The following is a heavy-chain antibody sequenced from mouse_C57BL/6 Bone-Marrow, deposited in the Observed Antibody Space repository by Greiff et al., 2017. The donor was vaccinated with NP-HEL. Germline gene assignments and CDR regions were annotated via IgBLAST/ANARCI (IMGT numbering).Heavy chain of an antibody. CDR2: IYPGSGST. CDR3: ARKRNDYDKDYYAMDY. J-gene: IGHJ4*01. V-gene: IGHV1-55*01. D-gene: IGHD2-4*01. Sequence: QVQLQQSGAELVKPGASVKMSCKASGYTFTSYWITWVKQRPGQGLEWIGDIYPGSGSTNYNEKFKSKATLTVDTSSSTAYMQLSSLTSEDSAVYYCARKRNDYDKDYYAMDYWGQGTSVTVSS. CDR1: GYTFTSYW.